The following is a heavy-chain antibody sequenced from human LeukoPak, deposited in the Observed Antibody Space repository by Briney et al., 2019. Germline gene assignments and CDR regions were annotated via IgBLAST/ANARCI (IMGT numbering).Heavy chain of an antibody. Sequence: GGSLRLSCAASGFTFSSYAMNWVRQAPGKGLEWVSSISTSSSYIYYADSVKGRFTISRDNAKNSLYLQMNSLRAEDTAVYYCARVSGTFGELYWGQGTLVTVSS. J-gene: IGHJ4*02. CDR2: ISTSSSYI. V-gene: IGHV3-21*01. D-gene: IGHD3-10*01. CDR1: GFTFSSYA. CDR3: ARVSGTFGELY.